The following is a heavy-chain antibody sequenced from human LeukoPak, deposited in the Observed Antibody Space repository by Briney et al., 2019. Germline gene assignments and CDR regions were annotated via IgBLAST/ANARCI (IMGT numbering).Heavy chain of an antibody. D-gene: IGHD1-26*01. J-gene: IGHJ4*02. V-gene: IGHV3-30-3*01. CDR2: ISYDGSNK. CDR1: GFTFSSYA. CDR3: AREVGATHHAFDY. Sequence: PGGSLRLSCAASGFTFSSYAMHWVRQAPGKGLEWVAVISYDGSNKYYADSVKGRFTISRDNSKNTLYLQMNSLRAEDTAVYYCAREVGATHHAFDYWGQGTLVTVSS.